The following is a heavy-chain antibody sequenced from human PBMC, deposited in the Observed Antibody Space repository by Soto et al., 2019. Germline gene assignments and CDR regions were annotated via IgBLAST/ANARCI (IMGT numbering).Heavy chain of an antibody. CDR2: MNPNSGNT. D-gene: IGHD3-9*01. J-gene: IGHJ6*02. CDR1: GYTFTSYD. Sequence: ASVKVSCKASGYTFTSYDINWVRQATGQGLEWMGWMNPNSGNTGYAQKFQGRVTMTRNTSISTAYMELSSLRSEDTAVYYCARSLTYYDILTGPYYHYYYGMDVWGQGTTVTVSS. CDR3: ARSLTYYDILTGPYYHYYYGMDV. V-gene: IGHV1-8*01.